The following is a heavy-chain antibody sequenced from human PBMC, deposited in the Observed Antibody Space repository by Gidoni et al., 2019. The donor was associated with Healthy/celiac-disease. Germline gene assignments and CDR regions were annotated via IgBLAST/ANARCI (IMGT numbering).Heavy chain of an antibody. CDR3: TYSSSGDYY. J-gene: IGHJ4*02. V-gene: IGHV3-21*01. CDR1: GFTFSSYS. Sequence: VQLVEYGGGLVKPGGCLILPCAASGFTFSSYSMNWVRQAPGKGLEWVSSISSSSSYIYYADSVKGRFTISRDNAKNSLYLQMNSLRAEDTAVYYCTYSSSGDYYWGQGTLVTVSS. CDR2: ISSSSSYI. D-gene: IGHD6-6*01.